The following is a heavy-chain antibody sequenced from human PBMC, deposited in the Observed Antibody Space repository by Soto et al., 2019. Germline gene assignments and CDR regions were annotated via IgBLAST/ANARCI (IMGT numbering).Heavy chain of an antibody. CDR3: ARGLATIGP. Sequence: QVQLQESGPRLVKPSETLYLTCTVSGDSISSYYLTWIRQPPGKGLEWIGYIYYSGSTNYNPSLKIRVTISVDTSKNQFSLKLTSVTAADTAVYYCARGLATIGPWGQGTLVTVSS. CDR2: IYYSGST. V-gene: IGHV4-59*01. CDR1: GDSISSYY. J-gene: IGHJ5*02. D-gene: IGHD5-12*01.